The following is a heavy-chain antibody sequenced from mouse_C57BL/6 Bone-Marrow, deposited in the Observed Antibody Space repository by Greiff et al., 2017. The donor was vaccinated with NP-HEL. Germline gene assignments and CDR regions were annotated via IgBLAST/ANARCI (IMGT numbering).Heavy chain of an antibody. J-gene: IGHJ4*01. CDR3: ARGPNYYGSRAYYYAMDY. CDR2: INYDGSST. V-gene: IGHV5-16*01. D-gene: IGHD1-1*01. CDR1: GFTFSDYY. Sequence: EVQVVESEGGLVQPGSSMKLSCTASGFTFSDYYMAWVRQVPEKGLEWVANINYDGSSTYYLDSLKSRFIISRDNAKNILYLQMSSLKSEDTATYYCARGPNYYGSRAYYYAMDYWGQGTSVTVSS.